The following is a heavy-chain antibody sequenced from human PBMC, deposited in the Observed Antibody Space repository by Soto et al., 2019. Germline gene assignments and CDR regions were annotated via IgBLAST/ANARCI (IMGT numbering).Heavy chain of an antibody. V-gene: IGHV3-23*01. CDR3: AKEDDFWSGYDY. D-gene: IGHD3-3*01. CDR2: ISGSGGST. CDR1: GFTFSSYA. Sequence: EVQLLESGGGLVQPGGSLRLSCAASGFTFSSYAMSWVRQAPGKGLEWVSAISGSGGSTYYADSVKGRFTISRDNSKNTLYLQMNSLRADDTAVYDCAKEDDFWSGYDYWGQGTLVTVSS. J-gene: IGHJ4*02.